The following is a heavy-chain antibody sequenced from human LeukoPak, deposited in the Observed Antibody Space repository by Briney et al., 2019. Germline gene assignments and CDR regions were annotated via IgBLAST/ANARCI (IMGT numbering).Heavy chain of an antibody. CDR1: GFTFSSYW. CDR2: IKQDGSEK. D-gene: IGHD2-15*01. V-gene: IGHV3-7*01. Sequence: AGGSLRLSCAASGFTFSSYWMGWVRPAPGKGLEWVANIKQDGSEKYYVDSVKGRFTISRDNAKNSLYLQMNSLRAEDTAVYYCAREDCSGDSCYFGDYWGQGTLVTVSS. CDR3: AREDCSGDSCYFGDY. J-gene: IGHJ4*02.